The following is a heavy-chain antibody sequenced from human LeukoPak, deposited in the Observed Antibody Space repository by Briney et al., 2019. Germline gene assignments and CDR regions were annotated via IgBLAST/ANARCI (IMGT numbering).Heavy chain of an antibody. D-gene: IGHD2-21*02. V-gene: IGHV4-59*08. J-gene: IGHJ4*02. CDR3: ARLDCVGDCFVDY. CDR2: IYYSGTT. Sequence: AETLSLTCTVSGSTFTSNYLNWIRQAPGKGLEWIGYIYYSGTTTYNASLERRVTMSVEMSKTQVCLRLNSVTATDTAMYYCARLDCVGDCFVDYWGQGTLVTVSS. CDR1: GSTFTSNY.